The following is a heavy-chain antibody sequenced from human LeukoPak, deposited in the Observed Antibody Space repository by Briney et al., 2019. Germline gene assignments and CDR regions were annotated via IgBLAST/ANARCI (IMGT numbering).Heavy chain of an antibody. CDR3: ARVGYTYGYSLLDY. V-gene: IGHV3-7*05. Sequence: PGGSLRLSCAASGFTFSNYEMNWVRQAPGKELEWVANIKQDGSEKYYVDSVKGRFTISRDNAKNSLYLQMNSLRAEDTAVYYCARVGYTYGYSLLDYWGQGTLVTVSS. CDR2: IKQDGSEK. D-gene: IGHD5-18*01. CDR1: GFTFSNYE. J-gene: IGHJ4*02.